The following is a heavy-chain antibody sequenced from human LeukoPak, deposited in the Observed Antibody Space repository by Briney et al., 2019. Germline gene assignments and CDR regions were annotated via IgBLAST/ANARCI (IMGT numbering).Heavy chain of an antibody. CDR2: MNPNSGNT. J-gene: IGHJ4*02. CDR1: GYTFTSYD. V-gene: IGHV1-8*01. D-gene: IGHD6-19*01. CDR3: ARVQNAVSSIAVAQFDY. Sequence: ASVKVSCKASGYTFTSYDINWVRQATGQGLEWMGWMNPNSGNTGYAQKFQGRVTMTRNTSISTAYMELNSLRAEDTAVYYCARVQNAVSSIAVAQFDYWGQGTLVTVSS.